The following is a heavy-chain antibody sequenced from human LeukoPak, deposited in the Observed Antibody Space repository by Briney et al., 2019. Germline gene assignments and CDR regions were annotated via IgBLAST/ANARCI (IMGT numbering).Heavy chain of an antibody. Sequence: SETLSLTCTVSGGSISSYYGSWIREPPGKGLEWIGYIYYTGSTNYNPSLKSRVTISVDTSKNQFSLKLSSVTAADTAAYYCARGFSIVGALWAFDYWGQGTLVTVSS. V-gene: IGHV4-59*01. CDR1: GGSISSYY. D-gene: IGHD1-26*01. J-gene: IGHJ4*02. CDR3: ARGFSIVGALWAFDY. CDR2: IYYTGST.